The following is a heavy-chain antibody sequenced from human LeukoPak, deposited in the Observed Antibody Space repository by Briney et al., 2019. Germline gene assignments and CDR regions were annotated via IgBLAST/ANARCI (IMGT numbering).Heavy chain of an antibody. D-gene: IGHD5-18*01. CDR1: GFTLSSYW. V-gene: IGHV3-7*03. Sequence: GRSLRLSCAASGFTLSSYWMSWVRQAPGKGLEWVANIKQDGSEKYYVDSVKGRFTISRDNAKNSLYLQMNSLRAEDTAVYYCARDGYSYGDDAFDIWGQGTMVTVSS. J-gene: IGHJ3*02. CDR2: IKQDGSEK. CDR3: ARDGYSYGDDAFDI.